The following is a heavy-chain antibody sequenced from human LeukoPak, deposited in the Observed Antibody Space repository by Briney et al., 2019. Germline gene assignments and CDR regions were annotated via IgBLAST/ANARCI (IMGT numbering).Heavy chain of an antibody. J-gene: IGHJ3*02. D-gene: IGHD3-10*01. CDR2: IYYSGST. CDR3: AITIWFVESMGAFDI. V-gene: IGHV4-39*01. Sequence: SETLSLTCTVSGGSISSSSYNWGWIRQPPGKGLEWIRSIYYSGSTYYNPSLKSRVTISVDTSKNQFSLKLSSVTAADTAVYYYAITIWFVESMGAFDIWGQGTMVTVSS. CDR1: GGSISSSSYN.